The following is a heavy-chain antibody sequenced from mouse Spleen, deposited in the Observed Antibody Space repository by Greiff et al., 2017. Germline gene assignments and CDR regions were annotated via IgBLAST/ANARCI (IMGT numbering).Heavy chain of an antibody. CDR2: ISNGGGST. D-gene: IGHD4-1*02. CDR1: GFTFSDYY. CDR3: ARPPNWDDWYFDV. V-gene: IGHV5-12*02. Sequence: EVQLVESGGGLVQPGGSLKLSCATSGFTFSDYYMYWVRQTPEKRLEWVAYISNGGGSTYYPDTVKGRFTISRDNAKNTLYLQMSRLKSEDTAMYYCARPPNWDDWYFDVWGAGTTVTVSS. J-gene: IGHJ1*01.